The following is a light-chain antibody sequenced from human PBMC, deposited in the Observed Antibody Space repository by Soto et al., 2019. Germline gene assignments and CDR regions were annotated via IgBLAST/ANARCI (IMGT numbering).Light chain of an antibody. V-gene: IGKV3-11*01. Sequence: EIVLTQSPATLSLSPGERATLSCRASQSVSSYLAWYQQKPGQAPRLLIYDASNRATGIPARFSGSGSGTDFTLTISSLEREVFAVYYCQQRSNWPTFGGGTKVEIK. J-gene: IGKJ4*01. CDR1: QSVSSY. CDR2: DAS. CDR3: QQRSNWPT.